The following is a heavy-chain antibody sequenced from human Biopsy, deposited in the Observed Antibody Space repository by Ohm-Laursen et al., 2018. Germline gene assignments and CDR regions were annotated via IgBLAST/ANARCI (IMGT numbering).Heavy chain of an antibody. CDR1: GFTVRDNH. V-gene: IGHV3-53*01. J-gene: IGHJ5*02. Sequence: SRRLSCSASGFTVRDNHISWIRQAPGKGLQWVSLIYSDGNTYYADSVKGRFTISRDIPRNTLYLQMNSLRAEDTAVYYCARGPGKLWSGYYTWGQGSLVSVSS. CDR3: ARGPGKLWSGYYT. CDR2: IYSDGNT. D-gene: IGHD3-3*01.